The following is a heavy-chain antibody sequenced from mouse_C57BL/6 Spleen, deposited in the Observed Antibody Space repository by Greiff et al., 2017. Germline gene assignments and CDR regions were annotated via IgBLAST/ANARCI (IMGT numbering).Heavy chain of an antibody. CDR2: IYPRSGNT. CDR1: GYTFTSYG. V-gene: IGHV1-81*01. J-gene: IGHJ4*01. CDR3: ARLLPPYYAMDY. Sequence: QVQLQQSGAELARPGASVKLSCKASGYTFTSYGISWVKRRTGQGLEWIGEIYPRSGNTYYNEKFKGKATLTADKSSSTAYMELRSLTSEDSAVYFCARLLPPYYAMDYWGQGTSVTVSS. D-gene: IGHD1-1*01.